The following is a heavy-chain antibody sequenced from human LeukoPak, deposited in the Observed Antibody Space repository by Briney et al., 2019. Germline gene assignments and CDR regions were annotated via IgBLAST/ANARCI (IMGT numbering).Heavy chain of an antibody. J-gene: IGHJ4*02. Sequence: HPGGSLRLSCAASGFTFSSYGMHWVRQAPGKGLEWVAVIWYDGSNKYYADSVKGRFTISRDNSKNTLYLQMNSLRAEDTAVYYCARESQGRYYFDYWGQGTLVTVSS. D-gene: IGHD3-10*01. CDR3: ARESQGRYYFDY. CDR2: IWYDGSNK. V-gene: IGHV3-33*01. CDR1: GFTFSSYG.